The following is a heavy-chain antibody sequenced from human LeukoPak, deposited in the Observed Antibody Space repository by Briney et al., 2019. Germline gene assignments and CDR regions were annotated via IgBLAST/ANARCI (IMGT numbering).Heavy chain of an antibody. CDR3: TRDRVLLWFGELDY. CDR2: IRSKAYGGTT. CDR1: GFTFSSYW. J-gene: IGHJ4*02. Sequence: GGSLRLSCAASGFTFSSYWMSWVRQAPGKGLEWVGFIRSKAYGGTTEYAASVKGRFTISRDDSKSIAYLQMNSLKTEDTAVYYCTRDRVLLWFGELDYWGQGTLVTVSS. V-gene: IGHV3-49*04. D-gene: IGHD3-10*01.